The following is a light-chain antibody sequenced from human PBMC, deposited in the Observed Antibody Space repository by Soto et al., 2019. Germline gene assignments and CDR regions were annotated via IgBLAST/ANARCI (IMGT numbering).Light chain of an antibody. CDR2: DVS. CDR1: PSDVGHYDY. CDR3: TSFTTSTTFV. V-gene: IGLV2-14*03. Sequence: QSALAQPASVSGSPGQSITIYCTGTPSDVGHYDYVAWFQQHPGRAPKLIVYDVSKWPSGVSNRFSGSKSGNTASLTISGLQAEDEADYYCTSFTTSTTFVFGTGT. J-gene: IGLJ1*01.